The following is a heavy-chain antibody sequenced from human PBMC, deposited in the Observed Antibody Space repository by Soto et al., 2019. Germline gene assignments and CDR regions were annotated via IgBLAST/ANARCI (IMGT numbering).Heavy chain of an antibody. V-gene: IGHV6-1*01. CDR2: TYYRSKWYN. CDR1: GDSVSSNSAA. Sequence: KQSQTLSLTCAISGDSVSSNSAAWNWIRQSPSRGLEWLGRTYYRSKWYNDYAVSVKSRITINPATSKNQFSLQLKSVTPEDTAVYYCARSPDYSGSYYEFYYYYGMDVWGQGTTVTVSS. D-gene: IGHD1-26*01. J-gene: IGHJ6*02. CDR3: ARSPDYSGSYYEFYYYYGMDV.